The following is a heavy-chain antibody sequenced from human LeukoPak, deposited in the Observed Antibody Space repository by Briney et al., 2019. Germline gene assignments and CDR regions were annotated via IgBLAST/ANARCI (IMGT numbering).Heavy chain of an antibody. D-gene: IGHD1-1*01. Sequence: PGGSLRLSCAASGFTFSSYSMNWVRQAPGKGLEWASSISSSSSYIYYADSVKGRFTISRDNAKNSLYLQMNGLRAEDTAVYYCASLLTTGTTWSYYFDYWGQGTLVTVSS. V-gene: IGHV3-21*01. CDR2: ISSSSSYI. CDR1: GFTFSSYS. J-gene: IGHJ4*02. CDR3: ASLLTTGTTWSYYFDY.